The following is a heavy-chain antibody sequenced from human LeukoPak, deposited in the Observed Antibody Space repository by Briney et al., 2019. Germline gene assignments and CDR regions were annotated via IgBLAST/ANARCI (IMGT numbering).Heavy chain of an antibody. CDR2: INPSGGST. Sequence: ASVKVSCKASGYTFTSYYMHWVRQAPGQGLEWMGIINPSGGSTSYAQKFQGRATMTRDMSTSTVYMELSSLRSEDTAVYYCARADSGHFQYWGQGTLVTVSS. CDR3: ARADSGHFQY. CDR1: GYTFTSYY. D-gene: IGHD2-15*01. V-gene: IGHV1-46*01. J-gene: IGHJ4*02.